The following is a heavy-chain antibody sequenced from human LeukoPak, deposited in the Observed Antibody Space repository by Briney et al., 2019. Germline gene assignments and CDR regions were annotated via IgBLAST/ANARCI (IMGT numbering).Heavy chain of an antibody. CDR3: ARDKSDNYYGSGSYYPGY. D-gene: IGHD3-10*01. CDR2: ISAYSGNT. J-gene: IGHJ4*02. Sequence: ASVKVSCTASGYTFTSYGISWVRQAPGQGLEWMGWISAYSGNTNYAQKLQGRVTMTTDTSTSTAYMELGSLRSDDTAVYYCARDKSDNYYGSGSYYPGYWGQGTLVTVSS. V-gene: IGHV1-18*01. CDR1: GYTFTSYG.